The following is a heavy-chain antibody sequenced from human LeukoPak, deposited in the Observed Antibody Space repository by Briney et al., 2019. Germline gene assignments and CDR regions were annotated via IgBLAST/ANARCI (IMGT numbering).Heavy chain of an antibody. CDR2: IYYSGST. CDR3: ARNHQYDSSGYYPFQH. CDR1: GGSISPYY. D-gene: IGHD3-22*01. Sequence: SETLSLTCTVSGGSISPYYWSWIRQHPGKGLEWIGYIYYSGSTYYNPSLKSRVTISVDTSKNQFSLKLSSVTAADTAVYYCARNHQYDSSGYYPFQHWGQGTLVTVSS. V-gene: IGHV4-59*06. J-gene: IGHJ1*01.